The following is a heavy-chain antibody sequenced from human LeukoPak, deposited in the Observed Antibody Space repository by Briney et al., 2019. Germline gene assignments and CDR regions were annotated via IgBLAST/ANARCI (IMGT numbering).Heavy chain of an antibody. CDR3: ARAHDGILPDY. Sequence: SETLSLTCTVSGGSISSYYWSWIRQPPGKGLEWIGYIYYSGSTNYNPSLKSRVTISVDTSKNQFSLKLSSVTAADTAVYYCARAHDGILPDYWGQGTLVTVSS. CDR2: IYYSGST. V-gene: IGHV4-59*01. J-gene: IGHJ4*02. CDR1: GGSISSYY.